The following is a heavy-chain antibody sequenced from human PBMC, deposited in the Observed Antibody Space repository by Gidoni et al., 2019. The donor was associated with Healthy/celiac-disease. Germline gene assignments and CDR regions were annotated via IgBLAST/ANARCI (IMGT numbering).Heavy chain of an antibody. Sequence: EVQLVESGGGLVQPGGSLRLSCSASGFTFSSYALHWVRQAPGKGLEYVSAISSNGGSTYYADSVKGRFTISRDNSKNTLYLQMSSLRAEDTAVYYCVKGEFWSLYSGSYGRFDYWGQGTLVTVSS. J-gene: IGHJ4*02. D-gene: IGHD1-26*01. CDR2: ISSNGGST. CDR3: VKGEFWSLYSGSYGRFDY. V-gene: IGHV3-64D*06. CDR1: GFTFSSYA.